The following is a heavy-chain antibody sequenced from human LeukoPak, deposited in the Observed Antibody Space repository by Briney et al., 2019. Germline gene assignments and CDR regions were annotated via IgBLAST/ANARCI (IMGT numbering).Heavy chain of an antibody. CDR3: ARDLSRGSGYFGTY. CDR2: ISGDNSNT. V-gene: IGHV1-18*01. J-gene: IGHJ4*02. CDR1: GYTFFDIYG. D-gene: IGHD3-22*01. Sequence: ASVKVSCKAFGYTFFDIYGFSWVRQAPGQRLEWMGWISGDNSNTNYAQSFQGRLTLTTDTSTNTAYMELRSLRSDDTAVYYCARDLSRGSGYFGTYWGQGTLVTVSS.